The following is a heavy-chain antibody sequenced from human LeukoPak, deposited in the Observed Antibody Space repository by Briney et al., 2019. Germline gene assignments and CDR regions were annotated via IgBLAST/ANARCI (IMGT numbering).Heavy chain of an antibody. CDR3: AKEVVARLGDY. J-gene: IGHJ4*02. CDR2: ISGSCGST. V-gene: IGHV3-23*01. D-gene: IGHD1-1*01. Sequence: PGGSLRLSCAASGFTFSSFAMSWVRQAPGKGLEWVSVISGSCGSTSYADSVKGRFTISRDNSKNTLYLQMNSLRAEDTAVYYCAKEVVARLGDYWGQGTLVTVSS. CDR1: GFTFSSFA.